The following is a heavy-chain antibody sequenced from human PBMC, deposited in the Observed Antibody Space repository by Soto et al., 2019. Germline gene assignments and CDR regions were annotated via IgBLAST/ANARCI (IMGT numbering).Heavy chain of an antibody. Sequence: QVQLQESGPGLVKPSETLSLTCTVSGGSISSYYWSWIRQPPGKGLEWIGYIYYSGSTNYNPSLKSRFTISVDTSKNQFSLKLSSVTAADTAVYYCARTLDYWGQGTLVTVSS. CDR2: IYYSGST. V-gene: IGHV4-59*01. CDR1: GGSISSYY. CDR3: ARTLDY. J-gene: IGHJ4*02.